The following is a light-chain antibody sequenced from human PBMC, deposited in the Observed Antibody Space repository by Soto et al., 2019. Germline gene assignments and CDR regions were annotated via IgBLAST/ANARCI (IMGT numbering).Light chain of an antibody. CDR3: QHYNDSLT. V-gene: IGKV3-15*01. Sequence: EIVMTQSPAIVSVSPGVRATLSCRASQSVTNNLAWYQQKPGQAPRLLIYGASTSGTGIPTRLSGSGSGTEFTLTISSLQSEDSAVYYWQHYNDSLTFGGGTKVEIK. CDR2: GAS. J-gene: IGKJ4*01. CDR1: QSVTNN.